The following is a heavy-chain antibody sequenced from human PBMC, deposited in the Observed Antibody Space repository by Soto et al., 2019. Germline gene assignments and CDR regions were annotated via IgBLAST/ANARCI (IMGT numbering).Heavy chain of an antibody. CDR1: GFTFSSYS. V-gene: IGHV3-21*01. Sequence: GGSLRLSCAASGFTFSSYSMNWVRQAPGKGLEWVSSISSSSSYIYYADSVKGRFTISRDNAKNSLYLQMNSLRAEDTAVYYCARDGTAAAGHDYWGQGTLVTVSS. CDR2: ISSSSSYI. D-gene: IGHD6-13*01. CDR3: ARDGTAAAGHDY. J-gene: IGHJ4*02.